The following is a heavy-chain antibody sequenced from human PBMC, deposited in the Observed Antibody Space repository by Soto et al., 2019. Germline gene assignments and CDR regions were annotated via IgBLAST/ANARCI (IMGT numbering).Heavy chain of an antibody. V-gene: IGHV4-59*08. CDR2: IYYSGST. D-gene: IGHD5-12*01. Sequence: TSETLSLTCTVSGGSISSYYWSWIRQPPGKGLEWIGYIYYSGSTNYNPSLKSRVTISVDTSKNQFSLKLSSVTAADTAVFYCASQLGYSCFYSPLFYCIDAWG. J-gene: IGHJ3*01. CDR3: ASQLGYSCFYSPLFYCIDA. CDR1: GGSISSYY.